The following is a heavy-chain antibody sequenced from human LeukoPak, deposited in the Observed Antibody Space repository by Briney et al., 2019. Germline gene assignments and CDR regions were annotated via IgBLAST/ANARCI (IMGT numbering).Heavy chain of an antibody. D-gene: IGHD3-3*01. CDR3: ARGLSVTIFGVVIRYYFDY. V-gene: IGHV4-34*01. CDR2: INHSGST. Sequence: SETLSLTCAVYGGSFSGYYWSWIRQPPGKGLEWIGEINHSGSTNYNPSLKSRVTISVDTSKNQFSLKLSSVTAADTAVYYCARGLSVTIFGVVIRYYFDYWGQGTLVTVSS. CDR1: GGSFSGYY. J-gene: IGHJ4*02.